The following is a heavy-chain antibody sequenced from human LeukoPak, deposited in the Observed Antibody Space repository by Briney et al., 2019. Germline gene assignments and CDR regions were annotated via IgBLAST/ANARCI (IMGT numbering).Heavy chain of an antibody. Sequence: GASVKVSCKASGYTFTSYDINWVRQATGQGLKRMGWMNTNSGNTGYAQKFQGRVTITRNTSISTAYMELSSLRSEDTAVYFCATGSGIRYFDWLYPNDYFDYWGQGTLVTVSS. D-gene: IGHD3-9*01. CDR2: MNTNSGNT. J-gene: IGHJ4*02. V-gene: IGHV1-8*03. CDR3: ATGSGIRYFDWLYPNDYFDY. CDR1: GYTFTSYD.